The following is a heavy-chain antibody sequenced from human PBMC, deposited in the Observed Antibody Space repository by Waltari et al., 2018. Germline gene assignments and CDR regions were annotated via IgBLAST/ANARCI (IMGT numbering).Heavy chain of an antibody. D-gene: IGHD3-3*01. CDR3: ATGFRTIFGVVIMAY. CDR1: GYTFTDYY. CDR2: VDPEDGET. Sequence: EVQLVQSGTEVKKPGATVKISCKVSGYTFTDYYMHWAQPAPGKGLEWMGLVDPEDGETIYAEKFQGRVTITADTSTDTAYMELSSLRSEDTAVYYCATGFRTIFGVVIMAYWGQGTLVTVSS. J-gene: IGHJ4*02. V-gene: IGHV1-69-2*01.